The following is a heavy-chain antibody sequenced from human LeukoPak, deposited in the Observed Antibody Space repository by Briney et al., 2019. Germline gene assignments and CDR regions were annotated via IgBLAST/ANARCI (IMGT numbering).Heavy chain of an antibody. CDR3: AGQTYYDILTGYYTLTTDSFDI. CDR2: IYYSGST. J-gene: IGHJ3*02. CDR1: GGSISSSSYY. V-gene: IGHV4-39*07. D-gene: IGHD3-9*01. Sequence: SETLSLTCTVSGGSISSSSYYWGWIRQPPGKGLEWIGSIYYSGSTYYNPSLKSRVTISVDTSKNQFSLNLRSVTAADSAVYYCAGQTYYDILTGYYTLTTDSFDIWGQGTTVTVAS.